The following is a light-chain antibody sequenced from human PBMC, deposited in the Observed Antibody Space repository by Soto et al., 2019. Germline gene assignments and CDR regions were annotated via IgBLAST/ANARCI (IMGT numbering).Light chain of an antibody. CDR1: QSIAEK. CDR3: QQSGSSPIT. Sequence: ILMTQSPDTLSVSPGERATLACRASQSIAEKVVWYQQKSGQAPRLLIYGASTRAAGVPARFSGSRSGAEFTLTISRLEPEDFAVYYCQQSGSSPITFGQGTRLEIK. V-gene: IGKV3-15*01. J-gene: IGKJ5*01. CDR2: GAS.